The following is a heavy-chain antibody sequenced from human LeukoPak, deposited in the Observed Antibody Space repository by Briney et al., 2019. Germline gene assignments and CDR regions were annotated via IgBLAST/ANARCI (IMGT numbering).Heavy chain of an antibody. J-gene: IGHJ4*02. D-gene: IGHD6-19*01. V-gene: IGHV1-69*13. CDR2: IIPIFGTA. CDR1: GGTFNTYA. CDR3: ARSGIAVAGTFDY. Sequence: ASVKVSCKASGGTFNTYAISWVRQAPGQGLEWMGGIIPIFGTANYAQKFQGRVTITADESTSTAYMELSSLRSEDTAVYYCARSGIAVAGTFDYWGQGTLVTVSS.